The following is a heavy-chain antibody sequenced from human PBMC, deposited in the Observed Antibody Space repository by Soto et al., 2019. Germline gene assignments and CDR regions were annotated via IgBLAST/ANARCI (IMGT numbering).Heavy chain of an antibody. V-gene: IGHV3-7*01. CDR1: GFTFSSYW. CDR3: ARDHSNRFPDSSSWGY. J-gene: IGHJ4*02. D-gene: IGHD6-13*01. CDR2: IKQDGSEK. Sequence: GGSLRLSCAASGFTFSSYWMSWVRQAPGKGLEWVANIKQDGSEKYYVDSVKGRFTISRDNAKNSLYLQMNSLRAEDTAVYYCARDHSNRFPDSSSWGYWGQGTLVTVSS.